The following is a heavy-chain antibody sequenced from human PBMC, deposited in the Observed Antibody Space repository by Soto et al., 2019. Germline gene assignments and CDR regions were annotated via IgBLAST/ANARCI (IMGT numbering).Heavy chain of an antibody. CDR1: GGSISSSSYY. J-gene: IGHJ4*02. Sequence: QLQLQESGPGLVKPSETLSLTCTVSGGSISSSSYYWGWIRQPPGKGLEWIGSIYYSGSTYYNPSLKSRVTIYVDTSKNQFCLKLTSVTAADTAVYYCARRVIPAALLAYWGQGTLVTVSS. CDR3: ARRVIPAALLAY. D-gene: IGHD2-2*01. CDR2: IYYSGST. V-gene: IGHV4-39*01.